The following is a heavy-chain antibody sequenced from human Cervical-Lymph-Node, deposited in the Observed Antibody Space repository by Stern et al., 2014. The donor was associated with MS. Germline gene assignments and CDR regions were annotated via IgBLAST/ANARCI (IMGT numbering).Heavy chain of an antibody. CDR1: AYNFTNYG. CDR3: ARAGYDVSGLSDY. D-gene: IGHD5-12*01. J-gene: IGHJ4*02. Sequence: QVQLVESGAEVKKPGASLTVSCKTSAYNFTNYGVTWVRRAPGQGLECMGCISGYNGMTPYEQWFQGGLAMTTDTSTKTAYMELRSLRSSDTAVYYCARAGYDVSGLSDYWGQGTLVTVSS. CDR2: ISGYNGMT. V-gene: IGHV1-18*01.